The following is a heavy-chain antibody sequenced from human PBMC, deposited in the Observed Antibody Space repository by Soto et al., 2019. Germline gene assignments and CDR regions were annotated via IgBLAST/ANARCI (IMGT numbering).Heavy chain of an antibody. J-gene: IGHJ5*02. V-gene: IGHV3-21*01. CDR1: GFTFSSYS. CDR3: ARGEYCSSPSCSKPYNWFDP. D-gene: IGHD2-2*01. Sequence: EVQLVESGGGLVKPGGSLRLSCAASGFTFSSYSMNWVRQAPGKGLEWVSSISSSSSYIYYADSVKGRFTISRDNAKNSLYLQMNSLRAEDTAVYYCARGEYCSSPSCSKPYNWFDPWGQGTLVTVSS. CDR2: ISSSSSYI.